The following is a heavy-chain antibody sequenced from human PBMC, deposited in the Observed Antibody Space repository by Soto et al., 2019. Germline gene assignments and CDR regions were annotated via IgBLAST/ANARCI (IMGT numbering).Heavy chain of an antibody. CDR1: GFXXXSXX. CDR2: IRGSVGRT. J-gene: IGHJ4*02. CDR3: AKDLWFGELFLSPFDY. Sequence: GGSLXLSCAASGFXXXSXXXXXXXQAPGKGLEWVSXIRGSVGRTSYADSVKGRFNISRDNSKNTLYLQMTGLRAEATDVSYCAKDLWFGELFLSPFDYWGKGTLVTVSS. V-gene: IGHV3-23*01. D-gene: IGHD3-10*01.